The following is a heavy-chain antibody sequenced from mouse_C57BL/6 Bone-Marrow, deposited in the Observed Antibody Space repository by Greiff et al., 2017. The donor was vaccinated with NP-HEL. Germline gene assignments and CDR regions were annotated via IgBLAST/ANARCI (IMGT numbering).Heavy chain of an antibody. CDR1: GFNIKDDY. CDR2: IDPENGDT. D-gene: IGHD2-5*01. Sequence: DVKLQESGAELVRPGASVKLSCTASGFNIKDDYMHWVKQRPEQGLEWIGWIDPENGDTEYASKFQGKATITADTSSNTAYLQLSSLTSEDTAVYYCTRLYYSNFDYWGQGTTLTVSS. V-gene: IGHV14-4*01. J-gene: IGHJ2*01. CDR3: TRLYYSNFDY.